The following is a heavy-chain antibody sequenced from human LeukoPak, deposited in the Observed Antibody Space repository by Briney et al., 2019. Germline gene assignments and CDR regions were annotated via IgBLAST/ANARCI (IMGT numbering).Heavy chain of an antibody. CDR3: ARERRLYYDSSGYYYGAFDI. V-gene: IGHV1-18*01. J-gene: IGHJ3*02. D-gene: IGHD3-22*01. CDR1: GYTFTSYG. Sequence: ASVKVSCKASGYTFTSYGISWVRQAPGQGLEWMGCISAYNGNTNYAQKLQGRVTMTTDTSTSTAYMELRSLRSDDTAVYYCARERRLYYDSSGYYYGAFDIWGQGTMVTVSS. CDR2: ISAYNGNT.